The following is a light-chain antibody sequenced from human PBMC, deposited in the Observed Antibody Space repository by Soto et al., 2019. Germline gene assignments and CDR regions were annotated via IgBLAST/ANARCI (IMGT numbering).Light chain of an antibody. CDR2: EVT. CDR3: SSYAGSNNPV. CDR1: NSDVGNYNH. Sequence: QSVLTQPPSASGSPGQSVAISCTGTNSDVGNYNHVSWYQHHPGKAPKLMIYEVTKRPSGVPDRFSGSKSGNTASLTVSGLQAEDEADYYRSSYAGSNNPVFGGGTKLTVL. V-gene: IGLV2-8*01. J-gene: IGLJ2*01.